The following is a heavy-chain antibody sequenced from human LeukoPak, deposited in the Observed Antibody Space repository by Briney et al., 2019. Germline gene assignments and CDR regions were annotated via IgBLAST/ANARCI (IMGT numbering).Heavy chain of an antibody. CDR3: ARGVTTMVRGVHLPGY. J-gene: IGHJ4*02. V-gene: IGHV1-8*03. Sequence: ASVKVSCKASGYTFTSYYTHWVRQAPGQGLEWTGWMNPNSGNTGYAQKFQGRVTITRNTSISTAYMELSSLRSEDTAVYYCARGVTTMVRGVHLPGYWGQGTLVTVSS. CDR2: MNPNSGNT. CDR1: GYTFTSYY. D-gene: IGHD3-10*01.